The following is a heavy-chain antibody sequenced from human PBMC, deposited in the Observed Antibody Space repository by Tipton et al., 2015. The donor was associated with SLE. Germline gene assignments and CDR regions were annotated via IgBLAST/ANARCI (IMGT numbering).Heavy chain of an antibody. Sequence: AVSRLTVSTNHMSWVRQAPGKGLEWVSVLYSGGSTDYADSVKGRFTISRDNSKNTLFLQMDSVRVEDTAVYYCATRFGDNGVCYTGFDYWGQGTLVTVSS. D-gene: IGHD2-8*01. CDR3: ATRFGDNGVCYTGFDY. V-gene: IGHV3-66*01. J-gene: IGHJ4*02. CDR1: RLTVSTNH. CDR2: LYSGGST.